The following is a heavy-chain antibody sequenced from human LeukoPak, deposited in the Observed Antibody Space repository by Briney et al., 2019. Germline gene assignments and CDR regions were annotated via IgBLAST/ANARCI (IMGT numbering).Heavy chain of an antibody. J-gene: IGHJ6*03. D-gene: IGHD2-21*02. V-gene: IGHV4-59*08. CDR2: IYYSGST. CDR3: AGTSEGYCGGDCYAYYYYYMDV. CDR1: GGSISSYY. Sequence: SETLSLTCTVSGGSISSYYWSWIRQPPGKGLEWIGYIYYSGSTNYNPSLKSRVTISVDASKNQFSLKLSSVTAADTAVYYCAGTSEGYCGGDCYAYYYYYMDVWGKGTTVTVSS.